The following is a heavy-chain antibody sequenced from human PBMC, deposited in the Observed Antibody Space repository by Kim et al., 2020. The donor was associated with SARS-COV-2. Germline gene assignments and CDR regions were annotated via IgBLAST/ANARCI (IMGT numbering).Heavy chain of an antibody. V-gene: IGHV3-33*01. CDR1: GFTFSSYG. D-gene: IGHD6-6*01. CDR3: AREGVGYSSSSEGDYYYGMDV. Sequence: GGSLRLSCAASGFTFSSYGMHWVRQAPGKGLEWVAVIWYDGSNKYYADSVKGRFTISRDNSKNTLYLQMNSLRAEDTAVYYCAREGVGYSSSSEGDYYYGMDVWGQGTTVTVSS. J-gene: IGHJ6*02. CDR2: IWYDGSNK.